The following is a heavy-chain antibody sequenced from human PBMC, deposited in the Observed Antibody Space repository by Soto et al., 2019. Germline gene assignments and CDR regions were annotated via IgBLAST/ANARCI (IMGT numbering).Heavy chain of an antibody. CDR1: GFSLITSGVG. J-gene: IGHJ4*02. Sequence: QITLKESGPPLVKPTQTLTLTCTFSGFSLITSGVGVGWIRQPPGKALEWLALIYWDDDKRYSPSLRSRLTITKDTSKNQVVLTMTNMDPVDTATYYCAHRRVDGSGAFFIYWGQGTLVTVSS. CDR2: IYWDDDK. V-gene: IGHV2-5*02. D-gene: IGHD3-10*01. CDR3: AHRRVDGSGAFFIY.